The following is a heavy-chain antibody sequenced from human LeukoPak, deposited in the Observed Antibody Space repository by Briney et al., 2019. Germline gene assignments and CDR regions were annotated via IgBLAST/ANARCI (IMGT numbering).Heavy chain of an antibody. CDR2: LYSDGNT. CDR1: GFTVITND. CDR3: ARGVEPLAANTLAY. V-gene: IGHV3-53*01. D-gene: IGHD1-14*01. J-gene: IGHJ4*02. Sequence: GGSLRLSCAASGFTVITNDMTWVRQAPGGGLEWVAFLYSDGNTNYADSVQGRFTISRDNSKNTLYLEMNSLSPDDTAVYYCARGVEPLAANTLAYWGQGTLVTVSS.